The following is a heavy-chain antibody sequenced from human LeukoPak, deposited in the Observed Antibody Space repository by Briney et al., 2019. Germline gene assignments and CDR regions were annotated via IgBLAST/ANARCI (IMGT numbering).Heavy chain of an antibody. D-gene: IGHD6-13*01. CDR3: AKGYSSNWLYYDS. Sequence: GGSLRLSCVASGFTFSSYAMSWVRQAPGKGLQWVSTITSSGGGTYYADSVRGRFAISRDNSKNTLYLQMNSLRAEDTALYYCAKGYSSNWLYYDSWGLGTLVTVSS. V-gene: IGHV3-23*01. J-gene: IGHJ4*02. CDR1: GFTFSSYA. CDR2: ITSSGGGT.